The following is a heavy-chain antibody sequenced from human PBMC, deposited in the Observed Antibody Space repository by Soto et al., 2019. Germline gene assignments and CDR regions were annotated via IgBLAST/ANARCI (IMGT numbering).Heavy chain of an antibody. D-gene: IGHD6-13*01. J-gene: IGHJ6*03. CDR1: GGSISSSSYY. V-gene: IGHV4-39*01. CDR2: IYYSGST. CDR3: ARQQQEIYYYYYYYMDV. Sequence: SETLSLTCTVSGGSISSSSYYWGWIRQPPGKGLEWIGSIYYSGSTYYNPSLKSRVTISVDTSKNQFSLKLSSVTAADTAVYYCARQQQEIYYYYYYYMDVWGKGTTVTVSS.